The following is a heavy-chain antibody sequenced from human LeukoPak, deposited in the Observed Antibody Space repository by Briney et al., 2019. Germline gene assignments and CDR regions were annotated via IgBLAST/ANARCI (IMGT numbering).Heavy chain of an antibody. D-gene: IGHD6-13*01. CDR3: ARDRRYSIDY. V-gene: IGHV3-74*01. J-gene: IGHJ4*02. Sequence: GGSLRLSCAASGFTFSSYWMHWVRQAPGKGLVWVSRINNDGDSTSYADSVKGRFTISRDNAKNTLYLQMNSLRAEDTAVYYCARDRRYSIDYWGQGTLVTVSS. CDR1: GFTFSSYW. CDR2: INNDGDST.